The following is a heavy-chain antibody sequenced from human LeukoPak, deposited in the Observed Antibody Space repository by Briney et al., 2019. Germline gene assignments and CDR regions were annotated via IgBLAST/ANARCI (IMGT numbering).Heavy chain of an antibody. CDR2: IYYSGST. CDR3: ARXLGXDXXXXGIDP. J-gene: IGHJ5*02. D-gene: IGHD5-12*01. Sequence: PSETLSRTCTVSGGSISSYYWSWIRQPPGKGLEWIGYIYYSGSTNYNPSLKSRVTISVDTSKNQFSLKLSSVTAADTAVYYCARXLGXDXXXXGIDPWGQGXLVTVS. CDR1: GGSISSYY. V-gene: IGHV4-59*01.